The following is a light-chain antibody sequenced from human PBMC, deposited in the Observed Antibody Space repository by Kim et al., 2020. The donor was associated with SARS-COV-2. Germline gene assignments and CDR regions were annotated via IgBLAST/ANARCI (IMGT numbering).Light chain of an antibody. Sequence: SPGERATLSCRASQTISKTDRAWYQQTPGQAPRLRIYGASNRATGSPDRFSGSGSGADFTLTISRLEPEDFAVYYCQQYGSSPYTFGPGTKVDIK. CDR2: GAS. V-gene: IGKV3-20*01. CDR3: QQYGSSPYT. J-gene: IGKJ3*01. CDR1: QTISKTD.